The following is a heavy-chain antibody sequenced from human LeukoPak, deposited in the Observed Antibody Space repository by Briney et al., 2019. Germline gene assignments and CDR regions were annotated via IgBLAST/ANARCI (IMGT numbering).Heavy chain of an antibody. V-gene: IGHV1-69*04. Sequence: ASVKVSCKASGGTFSSYAISWVRQAPGQGLEWMGRIIPILGIANYAQKFQGRVTITADKSTSTAYMELSSLRSEDTAVYYCARGNVGIQLCLCDAFDIWGQGTMVTVSS. CDR2: IIPILGIA. CDR3: ARGNVGIQLCLCDAFDI. CDR1: GGTFSSYA. J-gene: IGHJ3*02. D-gene: IGHD5-18*01.